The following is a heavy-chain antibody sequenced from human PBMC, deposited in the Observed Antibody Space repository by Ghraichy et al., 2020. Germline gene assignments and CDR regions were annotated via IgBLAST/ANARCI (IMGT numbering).Heavy chain of an antibody. J-gene: IGHJ2*01. V-gene: IGHV3-64*01. CDR2: ISSNGGST. Sequence: GESLNISCAASRFTFSSYAMHWVRQAPGKGLEYVSAISSNGGSTYYANSVKGRFTISRDNSKNTLYLQMGSLRAEDMAVYYCAREGGAGAAAWNWYFDLWGRGTLVTVSS. D-gene: IGHD6-13*01. CDR1: RFTFSSYA. CDR3: AREGGAGAAAWNWYFDL.